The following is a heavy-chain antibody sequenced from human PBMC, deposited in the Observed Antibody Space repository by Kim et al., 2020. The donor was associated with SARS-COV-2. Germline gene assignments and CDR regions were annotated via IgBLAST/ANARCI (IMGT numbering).Heavy chain of an antibody. V-gene: IGHV3-23*03. Sequence: GGSLRLSCAASGFTFSNSAMSWVRQAPGKGLEWVSVIYSGGSSPSFADSVKGRFTISRDNSKNTVYLQMNSLRAEDTAVYYCAKDRVAQYAMDVWGQGTT. J-gene: IGHJ6*02. CDR1: GFTFSNSA. CDR3: AKDRVAQYAMDV. CDR2: IYSGGSSP.